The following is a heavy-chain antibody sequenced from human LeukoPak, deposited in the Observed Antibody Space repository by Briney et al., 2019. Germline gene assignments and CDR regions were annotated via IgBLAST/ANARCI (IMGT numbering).Heavy chain of an antibody. CDR1: GFTFSSYS. J-gene: IGHJ6*02. V-gene: IGHV3-21*01. D-gene: IGHD4-17*01. CDR3: ARGGYGDYGMDV. Sequence: GWALRLSCAASGFTFSSYSMNWVRQAPGKGLEGVSSISSSSSYIYYADSVKGPFTISRDNAKNSLYLQMNSLRAEDTAVYYCARGGYGDYGMDVWGQGTTVTVSS. CDR2: ISSSSSYI.